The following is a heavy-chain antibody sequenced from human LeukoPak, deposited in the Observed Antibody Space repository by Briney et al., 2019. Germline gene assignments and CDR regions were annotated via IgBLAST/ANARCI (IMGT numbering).Heavy chain of an antibody. CDR1: GYTFTSYG. CDR3: ARDPARAYCGGDCYYDY. D-gene: IGHD2-21*02. Sequence: ASVKVSCKASGYTFTSYGISWVRQAPGQGLEWMGWISAYNGDTNYAQKLQGRVTMTTDTSTSTAYMELRSLRSDDTAVYYCARDPARAYCGGDCYYDYWGQGTLVTVSS. J-gene: IGHJ4*02. CDR2: ISAYNGDT. V-gene: IGHV1-18*01.